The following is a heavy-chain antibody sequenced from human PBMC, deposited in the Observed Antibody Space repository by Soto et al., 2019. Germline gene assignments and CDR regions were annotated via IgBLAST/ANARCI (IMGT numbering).Heavy chain of an antibody. V-gene: IGHV3-30*18. CDR1: GFTFSSYG. CDR3: AKEAGRLGYYYGMDV. Sequence: QVQLVESGGGVVQPGRSLRLSCAASGFTFSSYGMHWVRQAPGKGLEWVAVISYDGSNKYYADSVKGRFTISRDNSKSTLYLQMNSLRAEDTAVYYCAKEAGRLGYYYGMDVWGQGTTVTVSS. D-gene: IGHD1-26*01. CDR2: ISYDGSNK. J-gene: IGHJ6*02.